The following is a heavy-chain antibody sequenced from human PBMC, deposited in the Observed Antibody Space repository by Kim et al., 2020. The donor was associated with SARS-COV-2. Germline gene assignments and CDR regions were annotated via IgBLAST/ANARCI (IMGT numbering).Heavy chain of an antibody. CDR1: GFTFDDYA. Sequence: GGSLRLSCSASGFTFDDYAMHWVRQAPGKGLEWVSLISGDGGSTYYADSVKGRFTISRDNSKNSLYLQMNSLRTEDTALYYCATSGFDYWGQGTLVTVSS. CDR3: ATSGFDY. D-gene: IGHD1-26*01. CDR2: ISGDGGST. J-gene: IGHJ4*02. V-gene: IGHV3-43*02.